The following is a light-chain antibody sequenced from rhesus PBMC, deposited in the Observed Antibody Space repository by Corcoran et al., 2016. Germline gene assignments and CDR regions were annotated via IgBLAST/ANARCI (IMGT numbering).Light chain of an antibody. Sequence: AAPTQSPSVSWSAGQSVTISCTGSSSDIGYYNAVSWYQQHPGKAPKLIIYEVSKRPSGVSDRFSGSKSGNTASLTISGLQAEDETDYYCSSYAGSGTFIIGIGTRLTAL. V-gene: IGLV2-19*02. CDR2: EVS. CDR3: SSYAGSGTFI. J-gene: IGLJ1*01. CDR1: SSDIGYYNA.